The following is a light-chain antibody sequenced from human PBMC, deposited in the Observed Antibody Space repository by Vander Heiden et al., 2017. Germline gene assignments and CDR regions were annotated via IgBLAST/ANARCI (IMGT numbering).Light chain of an antibody. CDR2: DVS. J-gene: IGLJ2*01. Sequence: QSALPPPASVSGSPGRSHPISCTGTSSDVGGYNYVYWYQQHPGKAPKLMIYDVSNRPSGVSNRVSGSKSGNAASLTISGLQAEDEADYYCSSYSSSSTRKLFGGGTKLTVL. CDR3: SSYSSSSTRKL. V-gene: IGLV2-14*01. CDR1: SSDVGGYNY.